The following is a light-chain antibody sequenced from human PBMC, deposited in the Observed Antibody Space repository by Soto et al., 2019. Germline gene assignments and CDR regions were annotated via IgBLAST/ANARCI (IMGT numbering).Light chain of an antibody. J-gene: IGLJ2*01. CDR3: SSYTSSSTLGV. V-gene: IGLV2-14*01. CDR1: TSDVGGYNF. CDR2: DVS. Sequence: QSVLTQPASVSGSPGQSITISCTGTTSDVGGYNFVSWYQQHPGKAPKLIIYDVSNRPSGVSNRFSGSKSGNTASLTISGLQAEDAADYYCSSYTSSSTLGVFGGGTKLTVL.